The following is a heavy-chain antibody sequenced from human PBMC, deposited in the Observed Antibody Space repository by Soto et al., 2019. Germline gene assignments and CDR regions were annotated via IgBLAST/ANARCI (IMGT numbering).Heavy chain of an antibody. J-gene: IGHJ6*03. V-gene: IGHV3-23*01. CDR2: ISGSGGST. D-gene: IGHD2-2*01. CDR3: AKQGSTSYPSSWRSDQNYYYYYMDV. CDR1: GFTFSSYA. Sequence: GGSLRLSCAASGFTFSSYAMSWVRQAPGKGLEWVSAISGSGGSTYYADSVKGRFTISRDNSKNTLYLQMNSLRAEDTAVYYCAKQGSTSYPSSWRSDQNYYYYYMDVWGKGTTVTVSS.